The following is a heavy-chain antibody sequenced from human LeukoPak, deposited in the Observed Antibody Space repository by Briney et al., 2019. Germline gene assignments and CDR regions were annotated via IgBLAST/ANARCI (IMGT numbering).Heavy chain of an antibody. CDR3: ARDTPRREGNWFDP. V-gene: IGHV1-2*02. CDR2: INPNSGGT. CDR1: GYTFTGYY. D-gene: IGHD1-14*01. J-gene: IGHJ5*02. Sequence: ASVKVSCKASGYTFTGYYMHWVRQAPGQGLEWMGWINPNSGGTNHAQKFQGRVTMTRDTSISTAYMELSRLRSDDTAVYYCARDTPRREGNWFDPWGQGTLVTVSS.